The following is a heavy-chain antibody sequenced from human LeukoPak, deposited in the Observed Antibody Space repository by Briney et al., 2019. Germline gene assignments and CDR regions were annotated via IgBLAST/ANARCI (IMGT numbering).Heavy chain of an antibody. D-gene: IGHD2-15*01. CDR3: AKDLGIGYSSRTFDY. Sequence: GGSLRLSCAASGFIFSSYAMHWVRQAPGKGLEWVAIISYNERNKHYADSVKGRFTISRDTSKNTLHLQMNSVEPEDTAVYYCAKDLGIGYSSRTFDYWGQGTLVTVSS. V-gene: IGHV3-30*19. CDR1: GFIFSSYA. J-gene: IGHJ4*02. CDR2: ISYNERNK.